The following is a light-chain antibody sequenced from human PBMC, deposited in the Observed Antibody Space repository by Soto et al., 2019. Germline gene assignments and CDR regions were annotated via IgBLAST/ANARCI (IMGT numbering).Light chain of an antibody. Sequence: EIVMTQSPATLSVSPGERATLSCRASQSVSSNFAWYPQKPGQAPRLLIYGASTRATGIPARFSGSGSGTEFTLTISSLQSEDCAVYYCQQYNNWPPSTFGQGTKLEIK. CDR3: QQYNNWPPST. CDR2: GAS. V-gene: IGKV3-15*01. CDR1: QSVSSN. J-gene: IGKJ2*01.